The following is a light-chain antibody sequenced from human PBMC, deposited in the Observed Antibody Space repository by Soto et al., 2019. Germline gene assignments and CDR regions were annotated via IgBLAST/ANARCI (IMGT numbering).Light chain of an antibody. CDR2: DNN. CDR3: GTWDTSLSAGV. CDR1: SSNIGNNY. V-gene: IGLV1-51*01. Sequence: QSVLTQPPSVSAAPGQKVTISCSGSSSNIGNNYVFWYQQLPGTAPKLLIYDNNKRPSGIPDRFSGSKSGTSATLGITGLQTGDEADYYCGTWDTSLSAGVFGGGTKLTVL. J-gene: IGLJ3*02.